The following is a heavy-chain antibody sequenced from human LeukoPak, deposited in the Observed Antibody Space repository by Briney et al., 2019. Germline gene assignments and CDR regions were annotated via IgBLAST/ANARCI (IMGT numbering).Heavy chain of an antibody. D-gene: IGHD3-3*01. CDR2: ISAYNGNT. V-gene: IGHV1-18*01. Sequence: ASVKASCKASGYTFTSYGISWVRQAPGQGLEWMGWISAYNGNTNYAQKLQGRVTMTTDTSTSTAYMELRSLRSDDTAVYYCARDLGKKTYDFWSGYYTSYFDYWGQGTLVTVSS. CDR1: GYTFTSYG. CDR3: ARDLGKKTYDFWSGYYTSYFDY. J-gene: IGHJ4*02.